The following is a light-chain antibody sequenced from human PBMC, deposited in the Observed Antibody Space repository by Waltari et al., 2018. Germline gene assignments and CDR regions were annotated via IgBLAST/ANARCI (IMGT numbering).Light chain of an antibody. Sequence: ETVLTQSPATLSLSPGERATLSCRASQSVSRYLAWYQQKPGQAPRLLIYDVSNRATGIPARFSGSGSGTDFTLTISSLEPEDFAVYYCQQRSNWLFTFGPGTKVDIK. V-gene: IGKV3-11*01. CDR2: DVS. CDR1: QSVSRY. J-gene: IGKJ3*01. CDR3: QQRSNWLFT.